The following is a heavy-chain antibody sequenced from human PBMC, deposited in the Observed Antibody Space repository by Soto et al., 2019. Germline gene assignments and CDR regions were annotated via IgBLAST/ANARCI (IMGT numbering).Heavy chain of an antibody. V-gene: IGHV1-18*01. Sequence: QIRLVQSGGEVRTPGASVKVSCKASGYTFSSYGITWVRQAPGQGLEWLGWINPSSGETNYAQKFQGRVTVTTDTSTTTGYMELRNLTFDDTAVYYCERDWYPRFDPWGQGTLVTVSS. CDR1: GYTFSSYG. CDR3: ERDWYPRFDP. CDR2: INPSSGET. J-gene: IGHJ5*02. D-gene: IGHD6-13*01.